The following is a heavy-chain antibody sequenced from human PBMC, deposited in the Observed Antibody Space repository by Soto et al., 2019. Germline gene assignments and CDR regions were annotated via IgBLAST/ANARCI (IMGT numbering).Heavy chain of an antibody. Sequence: PGKGLEWIGSFYSGSTYYNPSLKSRVTVSEDTSKNELSLKLSSVTAADTAVYYSASHLRWEFTVFAYLRQGTLV. J-gene: IGHJ4*02. CDR2: FYSGST. V-gene: IGHV4-39*01. D-gene: IGHD5-12*01. CDR3: ASHLRWEFTVFAY.